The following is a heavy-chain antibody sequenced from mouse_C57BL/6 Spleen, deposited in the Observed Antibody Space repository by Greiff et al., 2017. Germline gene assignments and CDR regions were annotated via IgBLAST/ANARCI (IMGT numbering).Heavy chain of an antibody. CDR3: ARGLGRGKYFDY. D-gene: IGHD3-3*01. CDR1: GFTFSDYG. CDR2: ISSGRSTI. V-gene: IGHV5-17*01. Sequence: EVQLVASGGGLVKPGGSLTLSCAASGFTFSDYGMHWVRQAPEKGLEWVAYISSGRSTIYSAATVTGRFTISRDNAKNTLFLQMTSLRAEDTAMYYCARGLGRGKYFDYWGQGTTLTVSS. J-gene: IGHJ2*01.